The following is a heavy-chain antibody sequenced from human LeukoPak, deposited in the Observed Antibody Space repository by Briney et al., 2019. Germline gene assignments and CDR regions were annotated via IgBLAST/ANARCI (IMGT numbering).Heavy chain of an antibody. J-gene: IGHJ4*02. D-gene: IGHD6-13*01. CDR3: AKGSTPGIAAAGTFDY. CDR1: GFTFDDYA. CDR2: ISWNSGSI. Sequence: LRLSCAASGFTFDDYAMHWVWQAPGKGLEWVSGISWNSGSIGYADSVKGRFTISRDNAKNSLYLQMNSLRVEDTALYYCAKGSTPGIAAAGTFDYWGQGTLVTVSS. V-gene: IGHV3-9*01.